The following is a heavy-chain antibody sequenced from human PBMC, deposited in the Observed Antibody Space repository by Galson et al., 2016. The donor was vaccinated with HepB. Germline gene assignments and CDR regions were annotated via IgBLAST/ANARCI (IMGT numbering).Heavy chain of an antibody. CDR1: GLTFSSYW. Sequence: ASGLTFSSYWMHWVRQAPGKGLVWVSRINSDGSSIRYADSVKGRFTISRDNAKNTLYLQMNSLRAEDTAVYYCAREPFGELFDLGDAFDMWGQGTMVTVSS. J-gene: IGHJ3*02. V-gene: IGHV3-74*01. CDR3: AREPFGELFDLGDAFDM. D-gene: IGHD3-10*01. CDR2: INSDGSSI.